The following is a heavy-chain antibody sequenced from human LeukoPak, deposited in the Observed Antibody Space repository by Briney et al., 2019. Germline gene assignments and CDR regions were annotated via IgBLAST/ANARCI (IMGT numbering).Heavy chain of an antibody. D-gene: IGHD3-22*01. J-gene: IGHJ6*02. CDR3: ARAYFYDIIGGEGMDV. CDR1: GFTFSSYS. Sequence: PGGSLRLSCEASGFTFSSYSMNWVRQAPGKGLEWVSYISSSSSTIYYADSVKGRFTISRDNAKNSLYLQVSSLRAEDTAVYYCARAYFYDIIGGEGMDVWGQGTTVTVSS. CDR2: ISSSSSTI. V-gene: IGHV3-48*04.